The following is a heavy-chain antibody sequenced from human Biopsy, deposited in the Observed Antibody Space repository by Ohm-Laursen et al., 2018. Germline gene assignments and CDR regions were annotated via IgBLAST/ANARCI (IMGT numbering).Heavy chain of an antibody. CDR2: INPHSGTT. CDR1: GYTFTGQY. Sequence: ASVKVSCKASGYTFTGQYLHWVRQVPGQGLEWMGWINPHSGTTKFARDFQGRATMTRDTSITTAYMELRRLRSDDTTVYYCAKGQDLRGGAEYFQHWGQGALVTVSS. V-gene: IGHV1-2*02. J-gene: IGHJ1*01. D-gene: IGHD2-15*01. CDR3: AKGQDLRGGAEYFQH.